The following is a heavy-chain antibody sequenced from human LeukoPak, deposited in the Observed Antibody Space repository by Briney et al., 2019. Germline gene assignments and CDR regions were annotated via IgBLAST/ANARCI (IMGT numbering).Heavy chain of an antibody. V-gene: IGHV4-59*01. Sequence: SETLSLTCTVSGGSISSYYWSWMRQPPGKGLEWIGYIYYSGSTNYNPSLKSRVTISVDTSKNQSSLKLSSVTAADTAVYYCARATAAGLDYWGQGTLVTVSS. J-gene: IGHJ4*02. CDR3: ARATAAGLDY. CDR2: IYYSGST. D-gene: IGHD6-13*01. CDR1: GGSISSYY.